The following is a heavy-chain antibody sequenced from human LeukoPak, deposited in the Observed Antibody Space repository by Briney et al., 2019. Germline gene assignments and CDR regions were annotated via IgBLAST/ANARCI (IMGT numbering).Heavy chain of an antibody. CDR1: GFTVSSNY. CDR3: AKYPGITGTPDY. D-gene: IGHD1-7*01. J-gene: IGHJ4*02. CDR2: ISGSGGST. Sequence: GGSLRLSCAASGFTVSSNYMSWVRQAPGKGLEWVSAISGSGGSTYYADSVKGRFTISRDNSKNTLYLQTNSLRAEDTAVYYCAKYPGITGTPDYWGQGTLVTVSS. V-gene: IGHV3-23*01.